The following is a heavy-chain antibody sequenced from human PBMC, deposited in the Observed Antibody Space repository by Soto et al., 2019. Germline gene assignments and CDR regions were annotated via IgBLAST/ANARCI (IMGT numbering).Heavy chain of an antibody. CDR3: AKQNGYGGNTELEY. Sequence: PGESLKISCAASGFTFSSYAMSWVRQAPGKGLEWVSAISGSGGSTYYADSVKGRFTISRDNSKNTLYLQMNSLRAEDTAVYYCAKQNGYGGNTELEYWGQGTLVTV. V-gene: IGHV3-23*01. D-gene: IGHD2-15*01. J-gene: IGHJ4*02. CDR2: ISGSGGST. CDR1: GFTFSSYA.